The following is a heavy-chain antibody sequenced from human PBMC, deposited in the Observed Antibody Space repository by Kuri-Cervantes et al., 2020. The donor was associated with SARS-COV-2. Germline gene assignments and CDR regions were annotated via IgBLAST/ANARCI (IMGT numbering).Heavy chain of an antibody. CDR2: VYYGGST. CDR1: GGSINSGDYY. D-gene: IGHD4-17*01. V-gene: IGHV4-61*10. Sequence: GSLRLSCTVSGGSINSGDYYWSWIRQSAGKGLEWIGYVYYGGSTNYNPSLKSRVTISVDTSKNQFSLKLSSVTAADTAVYYCAREPQYGDYFDYWGQGTLVTVSS. CDR3: AREPQYGDYFDY. J-gene: IGHJ4*02.